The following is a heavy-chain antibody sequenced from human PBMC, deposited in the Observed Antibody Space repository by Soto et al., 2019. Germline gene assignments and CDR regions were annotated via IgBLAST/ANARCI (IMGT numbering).Heavy chain of an antibody. CDR1: GGTLRNYG. CDR2: IIPVFGTP. Sequence: QVQLVQSGAEVKKPGSSVKVSCKASGGTLRNYGISWVRQAPGQGLEWMGGIIPVFGTPNYAQKFQGRVTITADESTTTVYMEVSSLTSEDTAVYYCGRGDATKIVVTTYYGMDVWGQGTTVTVSS. D-gene: IGHD3-22*01. J-gene: IGHJ6*02. V-gene: IGHV1-69*12. CDR3: GRGDATKIVVTTYYGMDV.